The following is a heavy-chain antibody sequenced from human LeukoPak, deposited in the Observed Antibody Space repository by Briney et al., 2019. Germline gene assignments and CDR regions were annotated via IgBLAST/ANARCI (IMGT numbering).Heavy chain of an antibody. V-gene: IGHV3-23*01. CDR3: AARSNNWYILDY. D-gene: IGHD6-13*01. CDR2: ISGSSGST. Sequence: GGSLRLSCAASGFTFSSYAMSWVRQAPGKGLEWVSGISGSSGSTYYADSVKGRFTISRDNSKNTLYVQMNSLRAEDTAVYYCAARSNNWYILDYWGQGTLATVSS. CDR1: GFTFSSYA. J-gene: IGHJ4*02.